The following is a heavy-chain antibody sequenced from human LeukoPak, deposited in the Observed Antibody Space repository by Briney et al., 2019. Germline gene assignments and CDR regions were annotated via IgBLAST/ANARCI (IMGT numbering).Heavy chain of an antibody. CDR1: GFTFSSYA. CDR2: ISGRGHAT. J-gene: IGHJ3*02. D-gene: IGHD3-3*01. V-gene: IGHV3-23*01. Sequence: GGSLRLSCAASGFTFSSYAMSWVRQAPGKGLEWVSAISGRGHATYYADSVKGRFTTSRDNSKNTLYLQMNTLRAEDTALYYCAKEGVTIFGVIAHDAFDIWGQGTVVTVSS. CDR3: AKEGVTIFGVIAHDAFDI.